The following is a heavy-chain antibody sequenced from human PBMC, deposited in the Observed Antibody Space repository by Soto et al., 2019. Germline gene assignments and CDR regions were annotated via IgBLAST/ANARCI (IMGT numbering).Heavy chain of an antibody. V-gene: IGHV3-43D*04. D-gene: IGHD3-16*02. Sequence: WGSLRLSCAASGFTFYDYAMHLFRQSPFKCLEWVSLISWDGGSTYYADSVKGRFTISRDNSKNSLYLQMNSLRAEDTALYYCAKDMSMITFGGVIVNGHYGMDVWGQGTTVTVSS. CDR2: ISWDGGST. CDR3: AKDMSMITFGGVIVNGHYGMDV. J-gene: IGHJ6*02. CDR1: GFTFYDYA.